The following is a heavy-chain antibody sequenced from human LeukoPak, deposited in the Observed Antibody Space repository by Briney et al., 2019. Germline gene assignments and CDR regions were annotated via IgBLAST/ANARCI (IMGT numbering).Heavy chain of an antibody. CDR2: LTGSGSST. V-gene: IGHV3-23*01. D-gene: IGHD6-19*01. CDR3: AKSTGYAVAGQGY. CDR1: GFTFSSYA. J-gene: IGHJ4*02. Sequence: RGSLRLSCAASGFTFSSYAMSPVRQAPGKGLEWVSGLTGSGSSTYYADSVKGRFTISRDNSKNTLYLQMNSLRAEDTAVYYCAKSTGYAVAGQGYWGQGTLVTVSS.